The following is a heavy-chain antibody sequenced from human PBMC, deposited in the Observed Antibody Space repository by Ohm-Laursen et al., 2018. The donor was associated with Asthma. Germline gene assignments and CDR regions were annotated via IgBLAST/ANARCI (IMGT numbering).Heavy chain of an antibody. CDR1: GGSISSGGYY. CDR3: ARSYGDSVSFFDY. J-gene: IGHJ4*02. V-gene: IGHV4-31*03. D-gene: IGHD4-17*01. Sequence: SQTLSLTCPVSGGSISSGGYYWSWIRQHPGKGLEWIGYIYYSGSTYYNPSLKSRVTISVDTSKNQFSLKLSSVTAADTAVYYCARSYGDSVSFFDYWGQGTLVTVSS. CDR2: IYYSGST.